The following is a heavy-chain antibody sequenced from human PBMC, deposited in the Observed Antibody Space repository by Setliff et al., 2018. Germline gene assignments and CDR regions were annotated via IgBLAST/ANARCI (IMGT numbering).Heavy chain of an antibody. V-gene: IGHV3-7*01. CDR1: GFTFNTFW. CDR3: ARATGWLQLS. D-gene: IGHD5-12*01. J-gene: IGHJ4*02. Sequence: GGSLRLSCAGSGFTFNTFWMTWVRQAPGKVLEWVASITHDGRKTHILDSVKGRFTISRDNAKNTLYLQMNSLRAEDTAVYYCARATGWLQLSWGQGTQVTVSS. CDR2: ITHDGRKT.